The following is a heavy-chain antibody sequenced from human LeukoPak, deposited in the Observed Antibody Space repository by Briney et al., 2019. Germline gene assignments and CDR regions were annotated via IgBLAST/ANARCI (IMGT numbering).Heavy chain of an antibody. J-gene: IGHJ3*02. CDR3: ARDHGDDAFDI. V-gene: IGHV1-2*02. CDR2: INSNRGGT. Sequence: RLEWMGWINSNRGGTNYAQKFQGRVTMTRDTSISTAYMELRSVRSDDTALYYCARDHGDDAFDIWGPGAMVTVSS. D-gene: IGHD3-3*01.